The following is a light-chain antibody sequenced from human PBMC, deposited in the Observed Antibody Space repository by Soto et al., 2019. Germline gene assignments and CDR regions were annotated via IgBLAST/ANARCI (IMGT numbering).Light chain of an antibody. Sequence: ALTQPRSVSGSPGQSVTISCTGTSSDVGGYNYVSWYQQHPGKAPKLMICDVSKRPSGVPDRFSGSKSGNTASLTISGLQAEDEADYYCCSYAGTYTWVFGGGTKLTVL. CDR1: SSDVGGYNY. CDR3: CSYAGTYTWV. CDR2: DVS. J-gene: IGLJ3*02. V-gene: IGLV2-11*01.